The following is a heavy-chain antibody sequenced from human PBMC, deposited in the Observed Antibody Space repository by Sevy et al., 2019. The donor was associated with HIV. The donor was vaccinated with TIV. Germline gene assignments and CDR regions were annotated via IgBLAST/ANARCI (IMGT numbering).Heavy chain of an antibody. V-gene: IGHV3-11*04. CDR3: GRVGGDRRYCGGDCYSHYYYYGMDV. CDR2: ISSSGSTI. J-gene: IGHJ6*02. Sequence: GGSLRLSCAASGFTFSDYYMSWIRQAPGKGLEWVSYISSSGSTIYYADSVKGRFTISRDNAKNSLYLQMNSLRAEDTAVYYCGRVGGDRRYCGGDCYSHYYYYGMDVWGQGTTVTVSS. CDR1: GFTFSDYY. D-gene: IGHD2-21*02.